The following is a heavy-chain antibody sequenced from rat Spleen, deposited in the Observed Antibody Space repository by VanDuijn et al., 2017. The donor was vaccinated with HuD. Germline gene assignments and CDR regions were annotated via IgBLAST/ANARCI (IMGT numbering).Heavy chain of an antibody. V-gene: IGHV5-25*01. CDR2: ISPSGGST. Sequence: EVQLVESGGDLVQPGRSLKLSCAASGFTFNSYDMAWVRQAPTKGLEWVASISPSGGSTYYRDSVKGRFTVSRDNAKSTLYLQMDSLRSEDTATYYCARDNTGNYFDYWGQGVMVTVSS. CDR1: GFTFNSYD. CDR3: ARDNTGNYFDY. J-gene: IGHJ2*01. D-gene: IGHD1-10*01.